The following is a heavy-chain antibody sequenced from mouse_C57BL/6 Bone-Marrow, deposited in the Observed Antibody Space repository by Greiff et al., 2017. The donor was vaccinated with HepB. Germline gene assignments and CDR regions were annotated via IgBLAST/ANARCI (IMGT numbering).Heavy chain of an antibody. CDR1: GFSLTSYG. Sequence: VQLQQSGPGLVQPSQSLSITCTVSGFSLTSYGVHWVRQPPGKGLEGLGVIWSGGSTDYNAAFISRLSISKDNSKSQVFFKMNSLQADDTAIYYCAKNDGYYFWYFDVWGTGTTVTVSS. D-gene: IGHD2-3*01. CDR3: AKNDGYYFWYFDV. J-gene: IGHJ1*03. V-gene: IGHV2-4*01. CDR2: IWSGGST.